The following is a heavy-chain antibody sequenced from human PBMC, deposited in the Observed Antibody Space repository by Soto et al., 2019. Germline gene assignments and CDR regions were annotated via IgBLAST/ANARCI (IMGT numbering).Heavy chain of an antibody. D-gene: IGHD3-16*02. CDR2: ISSSSSNI. V-gene: IGHV3-21*04. J-gene: IGHJ3*02. CDR1: GFTFSSYS. Sequence: GGSLRLSCAASGFTFSSYSMNWVRQAPGKGLEWVSSISSSSSNIYYADSVKGRFTISRDNAKNSLYLQMNSLRAEDTALYYCAKDISSYIWGSYRSGGAFDIWGQGTMVTVSS. CDR3: AKDISSYIWGSYRSGGAFDI.